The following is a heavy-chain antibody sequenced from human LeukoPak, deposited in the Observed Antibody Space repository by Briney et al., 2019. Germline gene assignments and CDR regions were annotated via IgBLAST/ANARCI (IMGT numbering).Heavy chain of an antibody. J-gene: IGHJ6*02. V-gene: IGHV1-46*01. CDR3: ARDPRVQLERRPYGMDV. CDR2: INPSGGST. CDR1: GYTFTSYY. Sequence: GASVKVSCKASGYTFTSYYMHWVRQAPGQGLEWMGIINPSGGSTSYAQKFQGRVTMTRDTSTSTVYMELSSLRSEDTAVYYCARDPRVQLERRPYGMDVWGQGTTVTVSS. D-gene: IGHD1-1*01.